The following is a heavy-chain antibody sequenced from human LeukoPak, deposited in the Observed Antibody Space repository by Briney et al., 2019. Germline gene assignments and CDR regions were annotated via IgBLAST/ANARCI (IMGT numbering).Heavy chain of an antibody. J-gene: IGHJ4*02. CDR2: VYSDGSDS. V-gene: IGHV3-74*01. CDR1: GFTFSTYP. D-gene: IGHD1-1*01. Sequence: GGSLRLSCTASGFTFSTYPMHWVRQAPGKGLVWVSRVYSDGSDSRHVDSVKGRFTISRDNAKNTLYLQMNSLRVEDTAVYYCTSGANWAFDYWGQGTLVTVSS. CDR3: TSGANWAFDY.